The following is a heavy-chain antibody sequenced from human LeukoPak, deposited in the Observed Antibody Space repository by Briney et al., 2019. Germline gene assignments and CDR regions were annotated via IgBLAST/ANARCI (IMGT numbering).Heavy chain of an antibody. V-gene: IGHV3-7*01. Sequence: GGSLRLSCAASGFTFSSYWMSWVRQAPGKGLEWVANIKQDGSEKYYVDSVKGRFTISRDNAKNSLYLQMNSLRAEDTAVYYCARGRGGYSSSWLDYWGQGTLVTVSS. CDR1: GFTFSSYW. J-gene: IGHJ4*02. CDR2: IKQDGSEK. D-gene: IGHD6-13*01. CDR3: ARGRGGYSSSWLDY.